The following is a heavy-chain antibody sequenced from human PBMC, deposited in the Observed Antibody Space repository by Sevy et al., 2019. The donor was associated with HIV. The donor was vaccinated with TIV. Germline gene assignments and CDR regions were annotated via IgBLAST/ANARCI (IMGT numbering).Heavy chain of an antibody. D-gene: IGHD3-3*01. CDR1: GYTFTNYA. Sequence: ASVKVSCKASGYTFTNYAISWVRQAPGQGLEWMRWISGFNGDTKNAEKFQGRFTMTTDTSTKTAYMDLRSLRSDDTAVYYCVRGTTFYDLWTGGDYWGQGTLVTVSS. J-gene: IGHJ4*02. CDR2: ISGFNGDT. V-gene: IGHV1-18*01. CDR3: VRGTTFYDLWTGGDY.